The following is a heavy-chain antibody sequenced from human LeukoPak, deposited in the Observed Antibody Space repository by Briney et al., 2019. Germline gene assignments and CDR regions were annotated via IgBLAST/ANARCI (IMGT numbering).Heavy chain of an antibody. CDR2: MNPKSPGT. Sequence: GASVKVSCKASGYSFTAYYIHWVRQAPGQGLEWMGWMNPKSPGTNYAQKFRGRVTMTRDTSISTAYMELSSLTSDDSAVYYCARDPAQSYYTDVWGIGTTVTVSS. CDR1: GYSFTAYY. CDR3: ARDPAQSYYTDV. V-gene: IGHV1-2*02. J-gene: IGHJ6*03.